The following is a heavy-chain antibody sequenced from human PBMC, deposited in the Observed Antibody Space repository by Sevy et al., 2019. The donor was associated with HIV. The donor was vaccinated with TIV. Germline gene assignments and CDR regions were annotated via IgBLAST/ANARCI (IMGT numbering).Heavy chain of an antibody. Sequence: SETLSLTCSVSGDSINNYYWSWIRQPPGKGLEWIGYTSYSGTNNYSPSLKRRVDISVDTSIHQFSLKINSVTAADTAVYYCARLRWDVVDAPGATPGCYFDSWGQGILVTVSS. CDR1: GDSINNYY. CDR3: ARLRWDVVDAPGATPGCYFDS. D-gene: IGHD2-2*02. J-gene: IGHJ4*02. V-gene: IGHV4-59*12. CDR2: TSYSGTN.